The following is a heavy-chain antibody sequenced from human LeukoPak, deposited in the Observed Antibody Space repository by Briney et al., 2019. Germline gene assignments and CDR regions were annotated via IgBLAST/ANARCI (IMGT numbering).Heavy chain of an antibody. CDR2: INTNTGNP. CDR1: GYTFTSYA. V-gene: IGHV7-4-1*02. J-gene: IGHJ6*02. CDR3: AREYSSSWYVGYYYYGMDV. Sequence: ASVKVSCKASGYTFTSYAMNWVRQAPGQGLEWMGWINTNTGNPTYVQGFTGRFVFSLDTSVSTAYLQISSLKAEDTAVYYCAREYSSSWYVGYYYYGMDVWGQGTTVTVSS. D-gene: IGHD6-13*01.